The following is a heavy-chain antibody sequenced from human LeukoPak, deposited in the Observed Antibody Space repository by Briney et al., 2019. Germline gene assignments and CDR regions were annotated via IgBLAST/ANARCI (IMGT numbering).Heavy chain of an antibody. D-gene: IGHD2-2*01. CDR1: GFTFEDYA. CDR3: AKGLYIVVVPTADAFDI. J-gene: IGHJ3*02. CDR2: ISWNSGSI. Sequence: GRSLRLSCAASGFTFEDYAMHWVRQAPGKGLEWVSGISWNSGSIGYADSVKGRFTISRDNAKNSLYLQMNSLSAEDTALYYCAKGLYIVVVPTADAFDIWGQGTMVTVSS. V-gene: IGHV3-9*01.